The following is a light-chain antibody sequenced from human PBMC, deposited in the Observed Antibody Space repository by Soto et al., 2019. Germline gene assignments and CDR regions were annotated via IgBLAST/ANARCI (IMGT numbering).Light chain of an antibody. CDR3: MQPLQSWT. CDR1: QSLLHSNGYNY. V-gene: IGKV2-28*01. Sequence: DIVMTQSPLSLPVTPGEPASISCRSSQSLLHSNGYNYLDWYLQKPGQSPQLLIYLGSNRASGVPDRFSGSGSGTDFTLKISRVEAEDVRVYYCMQPLQSWTFGQGTKVAIK. CDR2: LGS. J-gene: IGKJ1*01.